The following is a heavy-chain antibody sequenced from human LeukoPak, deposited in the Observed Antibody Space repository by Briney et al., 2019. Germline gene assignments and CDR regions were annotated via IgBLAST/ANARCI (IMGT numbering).Heavy chain of an antibody. CDR2: IRYDGGNK. CDR1: GFTFSSYA. V-gene: IGHV3-30*02. Sequence: GGSLRLSCAASGFTFSSYAMSWVRQAPGKGLEWATFIRYDGGNKYYADSVKGRFTISRDNSKNTLYLQMNSLRAEDTAVYYCAKEGIAARPGGYYFDYWGQGTLVTVSS. D-gene: IGHD6-6*01. J-gene: IGHJ4*02. CDR3: AKEGIAARPGGYYFDY.